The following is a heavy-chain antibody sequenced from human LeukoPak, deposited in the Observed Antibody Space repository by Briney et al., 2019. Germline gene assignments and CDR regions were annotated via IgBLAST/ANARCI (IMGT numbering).Heavy chain of an antibody. CDR3: TTDPGSYYPWFDP. J-gene: IGHJ5*02. Sequence: GGSLRLSCAASGFTFSSYSMSWVRQAPGKGLEWVGRIKSKTDGGTTDYAAPVKGRFTISRDDSKNALYLQMNSLKTEDTAVYYCTTDPGSYYPWFDPWGQGTLVTVSS. CDR2: IKSKTDGGTT. CDR1: GFTFSSYS. D-gene: IGHD1-26*01. V-gene: IGHV3-15*01.